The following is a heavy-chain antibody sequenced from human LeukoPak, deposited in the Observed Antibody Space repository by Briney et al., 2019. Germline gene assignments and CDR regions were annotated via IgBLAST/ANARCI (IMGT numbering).Heavy chain of an antibody. J-gene: IGHJ3*02. Sequence: PGGSLRLSCAASGFSFSKDAMDWGRQAPGKGLEWVAIISKDGSMRYYADSVKGRFTVSRDNSNNTLSLQMNSLKSEDTAVYYCAGEKFDIWGQGTMVTVSA. CDR2: ISKDGSMR. V-gene: IGHV3-30*04. CDR1: GFSFSKDA. CDR3: AGEKFDI.